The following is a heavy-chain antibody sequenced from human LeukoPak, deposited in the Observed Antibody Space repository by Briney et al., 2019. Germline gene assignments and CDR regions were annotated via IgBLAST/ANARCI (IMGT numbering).Heavy chain of an antibody. J-gene: IGHJ6*04. CDR1: GGTFSSYA. D-gene: IGHD5-18*01. CDR2: IIPIFGTA. CDR3: ARDPGTTAMVRYGMDV. V-gene: IGHV1-69*06. Sequence: GSSVKVSCKASGGTFSSYAVSCVRQAPGQGLEWMGGIIPIFGTANYAQKFQGRVTITADKSTSTAYVELSSLRSEDTAVYYCARDPGTTAMVRYGMDVWGKGTTVTVSS.